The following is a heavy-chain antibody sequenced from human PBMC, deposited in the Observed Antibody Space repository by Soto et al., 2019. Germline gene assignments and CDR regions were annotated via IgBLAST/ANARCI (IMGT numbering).Heavy chain of an antibody. CDR3: ARSFTKSRRGGVAFDY. Sequence: QVQLVQSGAEVKKPGSSVKVSCTTSGGTISSFGMNWVRQAPGQGLEWMGGIVPIDGSTKYAEKFQGRVTITTDASTHTVYMDPRSLRSEDTAVYYCARSFTKSRRGGVAFDYWGQGTLLTVSP. V-gene: IGHV1-69*01. D-gene: IGHD3-3*01. CDR1: GGTISSFG. J-gene: IGHJ4*02. CDR2: IVPIDGST.